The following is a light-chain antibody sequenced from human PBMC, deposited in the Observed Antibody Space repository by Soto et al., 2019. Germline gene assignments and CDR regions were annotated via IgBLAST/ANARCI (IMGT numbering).Light chain of an antibody. V-gene: IGLV2-14*01. CDR3: SSLRV. CDR2: EVS. CDR1: SSDVGGFNY. Sequence: QSALTQPASVSGSPGQSITISCTGPSSDVGGFNYVSWYQQHPGKAPKLMIYEVSNRPSGVSTRFSGSKSGNTASLTISGLQAEDEAYYYCSSLRVFGTGTKLTVL. J-gene: IGLJ1*01.